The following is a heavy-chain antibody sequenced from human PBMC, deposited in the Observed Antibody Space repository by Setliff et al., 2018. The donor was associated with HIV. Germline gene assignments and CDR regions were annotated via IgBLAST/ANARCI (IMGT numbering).Heavy chain of an antibody. CDR1: GQSISGYY. D-gene: IGHD4-17*01. V-gene: IGHV4-34*01. CDR3: ARFDVTPMTTRDY. J-gene: IGHJ4*02. CDR2: INHGGDT. Sequence: PSETLSLTCAVYGQSISGYYWSWIRQTPGKGLEWIGEINHGGDTNYNPSFKSRVTMSLDMSTNQFSLKMASMTAADSAVYYCARFDVTPMTTRDYWGQGTQVTVSS.